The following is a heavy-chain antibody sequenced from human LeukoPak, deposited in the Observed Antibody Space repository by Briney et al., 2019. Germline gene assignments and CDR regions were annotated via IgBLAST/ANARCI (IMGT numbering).Heavy chain of an antibody. V-gene: IGHV4-59*12. CDR3: ARERDYYDSSGYYDY. CDR1: GGSIGKYH. CDR2: VYYTGNL. J-gene: IGHJ4*02. Sequence: SETLSLTCSVSGGSIGKYHWTWIRQSPGKALEWIGYVYYTGNLNYNPSLARRVSLSVDRSKNQFSLKLSSVTAADTAVYYCARERDYYDSSGYYDYWGQGTLVTVSS. D-gene: IGHD3-22*01.